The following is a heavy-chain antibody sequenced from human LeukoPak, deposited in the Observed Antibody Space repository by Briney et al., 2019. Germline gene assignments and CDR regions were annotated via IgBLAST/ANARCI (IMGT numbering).Heavy chain of an antibody. CDR1: GFTFSSYA. V-gene: IGHV3-23*01. D-gene: IGHD5-18*01. J-gene: IGHJ6*02. Sequence: GGSLRLSCAASGFTFSSYAMTWVRQAPGKGLGWVSAISGSGSTTYYADSVKGRFTISRDNSRKTLFLQMNSLRGEDTAVYCAKTREQWYRRYYYYGLDVWGQGTTVTVSS. CDR2: ISGSGSTT. CDR3: AKTREQWYRRYYYYGLDV.